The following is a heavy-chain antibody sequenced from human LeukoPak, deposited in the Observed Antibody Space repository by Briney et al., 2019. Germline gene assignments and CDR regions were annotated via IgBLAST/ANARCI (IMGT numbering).Heavy chain of an antibody. CDR1: DGSISNYY. D-gene: IGHD5-18*01. J-gene: IGHJ4*02. CDR3: ARGLSGDSYGSEY. Sequence: SETLSLTCTVSDGSISNYYWSWVRQPAGKGLELIGRIHSSGSTNYNPSLESRVTMSVDTSKNQFSLMLRYVTAADTAVYYCARGLSGDSYGSEYWGQGTLVTVSS. V-gene: IGHV4-4*07. CDR2: IHSSGST.